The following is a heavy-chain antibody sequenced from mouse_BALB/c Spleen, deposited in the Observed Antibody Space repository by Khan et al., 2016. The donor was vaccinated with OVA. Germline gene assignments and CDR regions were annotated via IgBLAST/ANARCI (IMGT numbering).Heavy chain of an antibody. D-gene: IGHD1-1*01. Sequence: QVQLQQSGAELARPGASVKMSCKASGYTFTSNTMHWVKQRPGQGLEWIGYINPSSGYTNYNQNFKDKATLTADKSSSTAYMQLSSLTSEDSAVYYCARRTTVYTMHYWGQGTSVTVSS. CDR2: INPSSGYT. V-gene: IGHV1-4*01. CDR3: ARRTTVYTMHY. J-gene: IGHJ4*01. CDR1: GYTFTSNT.